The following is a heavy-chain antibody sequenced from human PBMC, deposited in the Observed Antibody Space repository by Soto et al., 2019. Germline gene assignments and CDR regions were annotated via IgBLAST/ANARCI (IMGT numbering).Heavy chain of an antibody. V-gene: IGHV1-69*06. CDR1: GGTFSSYA. J-gene: IGHJ2*01. CDR2: IIPIFGTA. D-gene: IGHD3-22*01. Sequence: QVQLVQSGAEVKKPGSSVKVSCKASGGTFSSYAISWVRQAPGQGLEWMGGIIPIFGTANYAQKFQGRVTITADKSTSTAYMVLSSLRSEDTALYYCARGDDSSGYYTNNWYFDLWGRGTLVTVSS. CDR3: ARGDDSSGYYTNNWYFDL.